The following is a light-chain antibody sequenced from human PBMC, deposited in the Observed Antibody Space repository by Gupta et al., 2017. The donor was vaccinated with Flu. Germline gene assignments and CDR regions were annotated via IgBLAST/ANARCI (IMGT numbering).Light chain of an antibody. CDR3: QQEVETPIT. J-gene: IGKJ4*01. CDR1: QTVDSSNHKNY. CDR2: WAS. Sequence: DIVMTQFPDSLAVSLGERATMNCRSSQTVDSSNHKNYLAWYQKRPGQPPRLLIYWASTRHSGVPDRFSGRGSGADFTLTINNVQAEDVAIYSCQQEVETPITLGGGTNVEIK. V-gene: IGKV4-1*01.